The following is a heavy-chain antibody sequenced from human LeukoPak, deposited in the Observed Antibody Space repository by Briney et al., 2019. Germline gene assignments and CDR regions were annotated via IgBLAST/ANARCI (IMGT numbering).Heavy chain of an antibody. D-gene: IGHD2-15*01. CDR3: ARDRYCCGGSCYTGFDY. CDR1: GFTFSSYW. V-gene: IGHV3-7*01. CDR2: IKQDGSEK. Sequence: PGGSLRLSCAASGFTFSSYWMSWVRQAPGKGLEWVANIKQDGSEKYYVDSVKGRFTISRDNAKNSLYLQMNSLRAEDTAVYYCARDRYCCGGSCYTGFDYWGQGTLVTVSS. J-gene: IGHJ4*02.